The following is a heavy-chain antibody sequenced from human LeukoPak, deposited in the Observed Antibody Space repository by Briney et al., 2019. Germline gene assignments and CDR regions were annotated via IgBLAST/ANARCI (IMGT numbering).Heavy chain of an antibody. CDR2: IYYSGST. J-gene: IGHJ5*02. V-gene: IGHV4-59*01. CDR3: ARSRVVITSSVPNWFDP. D-gene: IGHD3-22*01. CDR1: GGSISSYY. Sequence: PSETLSLTCAVSGGSISSYYWSWIRQPPGKGPEWIGYIYYSGSTNYNPSLKSRVTISVDTSKNQFSLKLSSVTAADTAVYYCARSRVVITSSVPNWFDPWGQGTLVTVSS.